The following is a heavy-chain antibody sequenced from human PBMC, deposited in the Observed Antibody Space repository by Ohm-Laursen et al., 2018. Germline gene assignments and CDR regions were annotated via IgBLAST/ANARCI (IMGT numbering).Heavy chain of an antibody. CDR1: GFSFGSHA. CDR3: ARDSSGYYLSWYFDL. Sequence: SLRLSCAASGFSFGSHAMHWVRQAPGKGLEWVAQIWYDGSNKYYADSVKGRFTISRDYSQNTVYLQMNSLRAEDTAVYYCARDSSGYYLSWYFDLWGRGTLVTVSS. D-gene: IGHD3-22*01. J-gene: IGHJ2*01. V-gene: IGHV3-33*01. CDR2: IWYDGSNK.